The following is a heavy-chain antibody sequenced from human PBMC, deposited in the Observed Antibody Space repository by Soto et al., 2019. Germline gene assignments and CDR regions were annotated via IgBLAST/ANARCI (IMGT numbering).Heavy chain of an antibody. J-gene: IGHJ4*02. CDR2: ISSSSSTI. CDR3: ARGGSSGTYYFDY. V-gene: IGHV3-48*02. D-gene: IGHD6-19*01. CDR1: GFTFSSYS. Sequence: EVQLVESGGGLVQPGGSRSLSCAASGFTFSSYSMNWVRQAPGKGLEWVSYISSSSSTIYYADSVKGRFTISRDNAKNSLYLQMNSLRDEDTAVYYCARGGSSGTYYFDYWGQGTLVTVSS.